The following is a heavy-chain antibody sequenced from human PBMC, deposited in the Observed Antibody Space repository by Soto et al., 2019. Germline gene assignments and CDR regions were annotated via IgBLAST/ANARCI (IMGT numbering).Heavy chain of an antibody. J-gene: IGHJ4*02. V-gene: IGHV3-30*18. Sequence: GGSLRLSCAASGFTFSSYGMHWVRQAPGKGLEWVAVISYDGSNKYYADSVKGRFTISRDNSKNTLYLQMNSLRAEDTAVYYCAKAAAGTGDYFDYWGQGTLVTVSS. CDR2: ISYDGSNK. D-gene: IGHD6-13*01. CDR1: GFTFSSYG. CDR3: AKAAAGTGDYFDY.